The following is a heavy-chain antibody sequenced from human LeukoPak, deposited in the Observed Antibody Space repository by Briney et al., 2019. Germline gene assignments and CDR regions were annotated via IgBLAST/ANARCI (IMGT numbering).Heavy chain of an antibody. CDR3: ARGGSPSDY. CDR2: IHGDGGRS. D-gene: IGHD1-26*01. Sequence: AGGSLRLSCAASGFTFSQSWMHWVRQAPGRGLVWVSRIHGDGGRSDYADSVKGRFTISRDNAKQVLYLHMTSLTAEDTAFYYCARGGSPSDYWGHGTLVSVSS. J-gene: IGHJ4*01. V-gene: IGHV3-74*01. CDR1: GFTFSQSW.